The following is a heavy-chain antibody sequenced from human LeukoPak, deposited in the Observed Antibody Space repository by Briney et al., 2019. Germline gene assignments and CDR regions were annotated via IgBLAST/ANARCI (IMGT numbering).Heavy chain of an antibody. Sequence: GGSLRLSCAASGFTFSGSALHWVRQASGKGLEWVGRIRSTANGYATAYAASVKGRFTISRDDSKNTAYLQMNSLKTEDTAVYYCTRLPLTVPGNEIDYWGQGTLVTVSS. J-gene: IGHJ4*02. V-gene: IGHV3-73*01. CDR2: IRSTANGYAT. CDR3: TRLPLTVPGNEIDY. CDR1: GFTFSGSA. D-gene: IGHD6-19*01.